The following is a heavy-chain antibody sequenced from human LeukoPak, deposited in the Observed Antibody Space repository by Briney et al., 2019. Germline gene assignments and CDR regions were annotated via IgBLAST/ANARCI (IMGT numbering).Heavy chain of an antibody. D-gene: IGHD1-26*01. CDR2: IIPIFGTA. J-gene: IGHJ5*02. Sequence: ASVKVSCKASGGTFSSYAISWVRQAPGQGLEWMGGIIPIFGTANYAQKFQGRVTITTDESTSTAYMELSSLRSEDTAVYYCARDELGGNWFDPWGQGTLVTVSS. CDR3: ARDELGGNWFDP. CDR1: GGTFSSYA. V-gene: IGHV1-69*05.